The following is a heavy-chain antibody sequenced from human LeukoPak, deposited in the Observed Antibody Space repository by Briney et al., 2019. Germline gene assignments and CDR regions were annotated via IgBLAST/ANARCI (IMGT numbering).Heavy chain of an antibody. CDR2: IKQDGSEK. CDR1: GFTYSSYW. D-gene: IGHD5/OR15-5a*01. CDR3: ARDFSTKERYYFDY. V-gene: IGHV3-7*01. J-gene: IGHJ4*02. Sequence: PGGSLRLSCAASGFTYSSYWMSWVRQAPGKGLEWVANIKQDGSEKYYVDSVKGRFTISRDNAKNSLYLQMNSLRAEDTAVYYCARDFSTKERYYFDYWGQGTLVTVSS.